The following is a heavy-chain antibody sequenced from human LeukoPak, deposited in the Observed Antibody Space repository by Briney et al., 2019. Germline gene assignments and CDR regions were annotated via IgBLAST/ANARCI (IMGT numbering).Heavy chain of an antibody. V-gene: IGHV1-18*01. CDR1: GYTFTSYA. J-gene: IGHJ4*02. Sequence: GASVKVSCKASGYTFTSYAMNWVRQAPGQGLEWMGWISAYNGNTNYAQKLQGRVTITADKSTSTAYMELSSLRSEDTVVYYCARDHYYGSGSPLYFDYWGQGTLVTVSS. CDR2: ISAYNGNT. CDR3: ARDHYYGSGSPLYFDY. D-gene: IGHD3-10*01.